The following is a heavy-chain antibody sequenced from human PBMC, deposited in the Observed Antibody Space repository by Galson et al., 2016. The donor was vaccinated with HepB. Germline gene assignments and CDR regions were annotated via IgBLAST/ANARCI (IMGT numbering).Heavy chain of an antibody. J-gene: IGHJ6*02. CDR1: GFSLSTSGMR. V-gene: IGHV2-70*01. Sequence: PALVKPTQTLTLTCTFSGFSLSTSGMRVSWIRQPPGKALEWLALIDWEDDKYYSASLKTRLTISKDTSKNQVVLTMTNMDPVDTATYYCARNEATNHYYGMDVWGQGTTVTVSS. CDR3: ARNEATNHYYGMDV. CDR2: IDWEDDK. D-gene: IGHD5-12*01.